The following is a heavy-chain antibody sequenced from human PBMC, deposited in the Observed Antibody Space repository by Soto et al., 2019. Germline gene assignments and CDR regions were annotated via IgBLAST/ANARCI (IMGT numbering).Heavy chain of an antibody. V-gene: IGHV1-2*02. CDR1: GYTFTVYY. D-gene: IGHD2-2*01. Sequence: GASVKVSCKASGYTFTVYYMHGVVQSPGQGLEWMGWINPNSGGTNYAQKFQGRVTMTRDTSISTAYMELSRLRSDDTAVYYCARETDLFYCSSTSCYLSYWGQGTLVTVSS. CDR3: ARETDLFYCSSTSCYLSY. J-gene: IGHJ4*02. CDR2: INPNSGGT.